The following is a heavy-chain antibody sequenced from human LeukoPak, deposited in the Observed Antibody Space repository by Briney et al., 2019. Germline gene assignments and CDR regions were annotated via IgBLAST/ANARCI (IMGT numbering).Heavy chain of an antibody. CDR2: ISAYNGHT. J-gene: IGHJ4*02. V-gene: IGHV1-18*01. CDR3: ARGFPPRRNYDSSGYYSYYFDY. D-gene: IGHD3-22*01. CDR1: GYTFTSYG. Sequence: GASVTVSCKASGYTFTSYGLTWVRQAPGHGLEWMGWISAYNGHTKYPQKLQGRVTMTTDTSTSTAYMELRSLRSDDTAVYYCARGFPPRRNYDSSGYYSYYFDYWGQGTLVTVSS.